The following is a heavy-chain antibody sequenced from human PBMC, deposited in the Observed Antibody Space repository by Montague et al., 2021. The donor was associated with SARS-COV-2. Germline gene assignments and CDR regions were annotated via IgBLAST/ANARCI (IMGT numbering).Heavy chain of an antibody. J-gene: IGHJ6*03. CDR3: AREFSGDYGYWYYYYMDV. V-gene: IGHV3-23*03. D-gene: IGHD4-17*01. CDR1: GFTFPNYS. CDR2: IEHGHRTI. Sequence: SLRLSCAASGFTFPNYSMSWVRQTPGKGLVWVAVIEHGHRTIWHADSVKGRFTISRDDSKNTLYLEMASLRVEDTAVYYCAREFSGDYGYWYYYYMDVWGKGKTVTVS.